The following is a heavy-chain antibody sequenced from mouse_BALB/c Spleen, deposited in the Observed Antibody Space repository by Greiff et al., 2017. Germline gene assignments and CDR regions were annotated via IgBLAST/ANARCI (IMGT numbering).Heavy chain of an antibody. V-gene: IGHV14-1*02. J-gene: IGHJ3*01. CDR2: IDPENGNT. CDR3: ARGEPWFAY. Sequence: EVKLQESGAELVRPGALVKLSCKASGFNIKDYYMHWVKQRPEQGLEWIGWIDPENGNTIYDPKFQGKASITAYTSSNTAYLQLSSLTSEDTAVYYCARGEPWFAYWGQGTLVTVSA. CDR1: GFNIKDYY.